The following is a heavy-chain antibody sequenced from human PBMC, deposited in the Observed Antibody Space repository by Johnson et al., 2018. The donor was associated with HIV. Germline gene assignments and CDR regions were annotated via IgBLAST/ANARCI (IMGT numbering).Heavy chain of an antibody. J-gene: IGHJ3*02. CDR2: ISYDGSNK. V-gene: IGHV3-30-3*01. CDR1: GFTFSNYA. Sequence: QVQLVGCGGGVVQPGRSLRLSCAASGFTFSNYAMHWVRQAPGKGLEWVTFISYDGSNKYYADSMRGRFTISRDNSKNTLYLQMNSLRAEDTAIYYCARGLRGFSYGTPFGAFDIWGQGTMVTVSS. CDR3: ARGLRGFSYGTPFGAFDI. D-gene: IGHD5-18*01.